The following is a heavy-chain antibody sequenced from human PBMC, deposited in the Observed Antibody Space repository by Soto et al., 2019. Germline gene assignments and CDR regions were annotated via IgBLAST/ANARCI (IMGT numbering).Heavy chain of an antibody. CDR1: GFTFSSYS. V-gene: IGHV3-21*01. Sequence: EVQLVESGGGLVKPGGSLRLSCAASGFTFSSYSMNWVRQAPGKGLEWVSSISSSSSYIYYADSVKGRFTISRDNAKNSLYLQINSLGAEDTAVYYCARDRIPNQPTKGAGDWFDPWGQGTLVTVSS. J-gene: IGHJ5*02. CDR3: ARDRIPNQPTKGAGDWFDP. D-gene: IGHD2-21*01. CDR2: ISSSSSYI.